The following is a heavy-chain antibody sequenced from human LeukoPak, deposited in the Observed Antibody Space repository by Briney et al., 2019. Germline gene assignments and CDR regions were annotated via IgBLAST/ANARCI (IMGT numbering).Heavy chain of an antibody. V-gene: IGHV4-39*01. Sequence: SETLSLTCTVSGGSISSSSYYWGWIRQPPGKGLEWIGSIYYSGSTYYNPSLKSRVTISVDTSKNQFSLKLSSVTAADTAVYYCARQGDLACYGDYLATNYWGQGTLVTVSS. CDR3: ARQGDLACYGDYLATNY. CDR1: GGSISSSSYY. J-gene: IGHJ4*02. D-gene: IGHD4-17*01. CDR2: IYYSGST.